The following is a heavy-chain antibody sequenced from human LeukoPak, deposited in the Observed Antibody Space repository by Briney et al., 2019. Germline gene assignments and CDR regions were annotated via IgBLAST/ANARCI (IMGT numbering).Heavy chain of an antibody. D-gene: IGHD6-6*01. CDR1: GFTFSSYW. CDR3: ARGLISSASVGFDY. V-gene: IGHV3-7*01. CDR2: IKQDESEK. Sequence: PGGSLRLSCATSGFTFSSYWMSWVRQAPGKGPEWVANIKQDESEKYYLDSVKGRFTISRDNAKNSLYLQINSLRAEDTAVYYCARGLISSASVGFDYWGQGTLVTVSS. J-gene: IGHJ4*02.